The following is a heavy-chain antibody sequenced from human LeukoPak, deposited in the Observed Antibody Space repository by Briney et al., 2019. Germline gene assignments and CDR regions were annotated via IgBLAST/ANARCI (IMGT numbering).Heavy chain of an antibody. D-gene: IGHD5-24*01. CDR2: IIPIFGTA. V-gene: IGHV1-69*05. CDR3: ARATDVEMATHVRYYYYYMDV. CDR1: GGTFSSYA. Sequence: SVKVSCKASGGTFSSYAISWVRQAPGQGLEWMEGIIPIFGTANYAQKFQGRVTITTDESTSTAYMELSSLRSEDTAVYYCARATDVEMATHVRYYYYYMDVWGKGTTVTVSS. J-gene: IGHJ6*03.